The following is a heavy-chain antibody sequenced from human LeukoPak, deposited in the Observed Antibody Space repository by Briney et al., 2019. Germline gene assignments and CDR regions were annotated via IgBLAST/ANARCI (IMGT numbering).Heavy chain of an antibody. V-gene: IGHV3-7*01. CDR2: IKQDGSEK. CDR3: ARVGWNYYYYMDV. CDR1: GFTFSSYR. J-gene: IGHJ6*03. D-gene: IGHD2-2*03. Sequence: GGSLRLSCAASGFTFSSYRMGWVRQAPGKGLEWVANIKQDGSEKYYVDSVKGRFTISRDNAKNSLYLQMNSLRAEDTAVYYCARVGWNYYYYMDVWGKGTTVTVSS.